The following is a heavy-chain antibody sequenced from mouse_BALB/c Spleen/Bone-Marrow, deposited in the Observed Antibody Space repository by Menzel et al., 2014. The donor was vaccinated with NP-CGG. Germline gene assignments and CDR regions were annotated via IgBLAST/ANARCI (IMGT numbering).Heavy chain of an antibody. CDR1: GFSLTTYG. J-gene: IGHJ4*01. CDR2: IWSDGST. Sequence: QVQLHQSGPGLVAPSQSLSITCTVSGFSLTTYGVHWVRQPPGKGLEWLVVIWSDGSTTYNSALKSRLSISKDNSKNQVFLKMNSLQTDDTAMYYCARNPYGNCAMDDWGQGTSVTVSS. V-gene: IGHV2-6*02. D-gene: IGHD2-10*02. CDR3: ARNPYGNCAMDD.